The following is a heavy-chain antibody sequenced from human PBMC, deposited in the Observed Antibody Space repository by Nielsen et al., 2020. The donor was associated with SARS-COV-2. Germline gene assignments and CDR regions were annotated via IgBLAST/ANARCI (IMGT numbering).Heavy chain of an antibody. CDR2: ISYDGSNK. D-gene: IGHD2-2*01. J-gene: IGHJ1*01. Sequence: WIRPHPGKGLEWVAVISYDGSNKYYADSVKGRFTISRDNSKNTLYLQMNSLRAEDTAVYYCARDQYASTINPKFQHWGQGTLVTVSS. CDR3: ARDQYASTINPKFQH. V-gene: IGHV3-30*04.